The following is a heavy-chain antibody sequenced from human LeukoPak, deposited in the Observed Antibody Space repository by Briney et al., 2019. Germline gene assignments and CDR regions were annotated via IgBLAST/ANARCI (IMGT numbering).Heavy chain of an antibody. D-gene: IGHD3-22*01. Sequence: KPSETLSLTCTVSGGSISSYYWSWIRQPPGKGLEWIGYIYYSGSTNYNPSLKSRVTISVDTSKNQFSRKLSSVTAADTAVYYCARLYDSSGYYNWFDPWGQGTLVTVSS. CDR1: GGSISSYY. V-gene: IGHV4-59*08. CDR2: IYYSGST. J-gene: IGHJ5*02. CDR3: ARLYDSSGYYNWFDP.